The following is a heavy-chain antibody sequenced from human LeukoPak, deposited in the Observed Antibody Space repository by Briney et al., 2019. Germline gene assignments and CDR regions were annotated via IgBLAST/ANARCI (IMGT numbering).Heavy chain of an antibody. J-gene: IGHJ3*02. V-gene: IGHV4-34*01. CDR3: ARGQAVWGSYRYTPGNPFDI. Sequence: SETLSLTCAVYGGSFSGYYWSWIRQPPGKGLGWIGEINHSGSTNYNPSPKSRVTISVDTSKNQFSLKLSSVTAADTAVYYCARGQAVWGSYRYTPGNPFDIWGQGTMVTVSS. CDR1: GGSFSGYY. CDR2: INHSGST. D-gene: IGHD3-16*02.